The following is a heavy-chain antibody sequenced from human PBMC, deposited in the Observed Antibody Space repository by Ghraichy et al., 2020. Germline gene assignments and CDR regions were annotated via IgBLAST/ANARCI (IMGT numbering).Heavy chain of an antibody. D-gene: IGHD3-16*02. CDR3: ARVVMITFGGVIEPYYFDY. CDR1: GGTFSSYA. CDR2: IIPIFGTA. V-gene: IGHV1-69*13. J-gene: IGHJ4*02. Sequence: SVKVSCKASGGTFSSYAISWVRQAPGQGLEWMGGIIPIFGTANYAQKFQGRVTITADESTSTAYMELSSLRSEDTAVYYCARVVMITFGGVIEPYYFDYWGQGTLVTVSS.